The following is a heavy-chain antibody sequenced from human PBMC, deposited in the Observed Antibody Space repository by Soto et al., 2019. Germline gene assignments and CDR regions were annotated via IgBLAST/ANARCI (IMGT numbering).Heavy chain of an antibody. CDR3: VKDHNRYGYYYYYGMDV. V-gene: IGHV3-30*18. Sequence: QVQLVESGGGVVQPGRSLRLYCAASGFTFSSYGMHWVRQAPGKGLEWVAVISYDGSNKYYADSVKGRFTISRDNSKNTLYLQMNSLRAEDTAVYYCVKDHNRYGYYYYYGMDVWGQGTTVTVSS. CDR1: GFTFSSYG. D-gene: IGHD3-9*01. J-gene: IGHJ6*02. CDR2: ISYDGSNK.